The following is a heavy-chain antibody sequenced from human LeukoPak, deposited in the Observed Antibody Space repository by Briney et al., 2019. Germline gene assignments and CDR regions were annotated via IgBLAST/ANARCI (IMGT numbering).Heavy chain of an antibody. CDR1: GYTFTSYY. CDR3: AREYYYGSGRLYWFDP. Sequence: ASVKVSCKASGYTFTSYYMHWVRQAPGQGLEWMGIINPSGGSTSYAQKFQGRVTMTRDTSISTAYMELSRLRSDDTAVYYCAREYYYGSGRLYWFDPWGQGTLVTVSS. D-gene: IGHD3-10*01. J-gene: IGHJ5*02. V-gene: IGHV1-46*01. CDR2: INPSGGST.